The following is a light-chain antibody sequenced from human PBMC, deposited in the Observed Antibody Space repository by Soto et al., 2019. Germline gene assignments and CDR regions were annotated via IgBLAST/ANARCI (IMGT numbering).Light chain of an antibody. CDR3: QQSYSTPRT. J-gene: IGKJ4*01. CDR2: AAS. Sequence: DIQMTQSPSCLSASVGDGVTITCRASQSISSYLNWYQQKPGKAPKLLIYAASSLQSGVPSRFSGSGSGTDFTLTISSLQPEDFATYYCQQSYSTPRTFGGGTKVEIK. CDR1: QSISSY. V-gene: IGKV1-39*01.